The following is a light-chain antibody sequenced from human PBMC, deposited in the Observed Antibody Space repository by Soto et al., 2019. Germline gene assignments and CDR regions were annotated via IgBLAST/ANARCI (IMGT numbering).Light chain of an antibody. J-gene: IGLJ1*01. CDR1: SSDVGDNY. Sequence: QSALAQPPSASGSPGQSVTISCTGTSSDVGDNYVSWYQQHLGKAPKLIIYEVTLRPSGVPDRFSGSKSGNTASLTVSGLPADDEADYYGSAYAGSNTLVFGTGTKLTVL. CDR2: EVT. CDR3: SAYAGSNTLV. V-gene: IGLV2-8*01.